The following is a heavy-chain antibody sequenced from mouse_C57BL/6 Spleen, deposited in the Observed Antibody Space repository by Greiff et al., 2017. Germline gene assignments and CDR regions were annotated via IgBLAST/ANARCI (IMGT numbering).Heavy chain of an antibody. CDR3: AREDDSNYAMDG. D-gene: IGHD1-1*01. Sequence: EVMLVESGGGLVKPGGSLKLSCAASGFTFSDYGMHWVRQAPEKGLEWVAYISRGSSTIYYADTVKGRFTISRDNAKNTLYLQMTSLKSEDTAMYYCAREDDSNYAMDGRRQGTPGTVS. CDR2: ISRGSSTI. J-gene: IGHJ4*01. V-gene: IGHV5-17*01. CDR1: GFTFSDYG.